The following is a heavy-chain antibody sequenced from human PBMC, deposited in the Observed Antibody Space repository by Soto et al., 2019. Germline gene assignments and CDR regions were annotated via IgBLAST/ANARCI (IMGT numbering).Heavy chain of an antibody. CDR3: AKDRGPYSSSWYGAFDI. Sequence: GGSLRLSCAASGFTFDDYAMHWVRQAPGKGLEWVSGISWNSGSIGYADSVKGRFTISRDNAKNSLYLQMNSLRAEDTALYYCAKDRGPYSSSWYGAFDIWGQGTMVTVSS. V-gene: IGHV3-9*01. CDR1: GFTFDDYA. CDR2: ISWNSGSI. J-gene: IGHJ3*02. D-gene: IGHD6-13*01.